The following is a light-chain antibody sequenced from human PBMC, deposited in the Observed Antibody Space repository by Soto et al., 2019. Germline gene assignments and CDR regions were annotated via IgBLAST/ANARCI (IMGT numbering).Light chain of an antibody. V-gene: IGLV2-8*01. CDR2: VVN. J-gene: IGLJ1*01. CDR3: SSYAGSSNV. CDR1: RSDVGGYNY. Sequence: QSVLTQPPSASGSPGQSVAISCTGTRSDVGGYNYVSWYQQHPGKAPKLMIYVVNKRPSGVPDRFSGSKSGNTASLTVSGLQAEDEADYYCSSYAGSSNVFGTGTKLTVL.